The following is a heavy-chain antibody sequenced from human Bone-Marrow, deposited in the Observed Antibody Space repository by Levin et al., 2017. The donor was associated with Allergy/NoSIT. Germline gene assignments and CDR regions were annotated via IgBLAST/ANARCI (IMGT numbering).Heavy chain of an antibody. CDR3: ARQSTWLPYNWFDP. D-gene: IGHD5-12*01. V-gene: IGHV4-39*01. J-gene: IGHJ5*02. CDR1: GGSIRGSTYY. CDR2: IYYSGTS. Sequence: SQTLSLTCTVSGGSIRGSTYYWGWIRQPPGKGLEWVATIYYSGTSYYSPSLKSRVTISVDTSKNQFSLQLNSVTAADTAVYYCARQSTWLPYNWFDPWGQGTLVTVSS.